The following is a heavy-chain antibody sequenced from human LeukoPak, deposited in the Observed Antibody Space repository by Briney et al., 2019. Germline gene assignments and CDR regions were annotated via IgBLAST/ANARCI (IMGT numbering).Heavy chain of an antibody. CDR1: GFTFSSSW. J-gene: IGHJ4*02. CDR3: VTRQVSIKYFGY. Sequence: TGGSLRLSCAVSGFTFSSSWMSWVRQAPGKGLEWVATIKQDGSEKSYVDSVKGRFTISRDNAKNSLYLQMNSLRAEDTAVYFCVTRQVSIKYFGYWGQGTLVTVSS. D-gene: IGHD3-10*01. V-gene: IGHV3-7*01. CDR2: IKQDGSEK.